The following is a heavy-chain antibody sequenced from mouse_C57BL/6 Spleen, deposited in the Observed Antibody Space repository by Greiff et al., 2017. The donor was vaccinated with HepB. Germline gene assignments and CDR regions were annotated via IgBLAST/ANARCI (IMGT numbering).Heavy chain of an antibody. CDR3: ARLSYYYAGN. CDR2: IHPNSGSN. Sequence: QVQLQQPGAELVKPGASVKLSCKASGYTFTSYWMHWVKQRPGQGLEWIGMIHPNSGSNNYNEKFKSKATLTVDKSSSTAYMQLSSLTSEDSAVYYCARLSYYYAGNWGQGTTLTVSS. D-gene: IGHD1-1*01. V-gene: IGHV1-64*01. J-gene: IGHJ2*01. CDR1: GYTFTSYW.